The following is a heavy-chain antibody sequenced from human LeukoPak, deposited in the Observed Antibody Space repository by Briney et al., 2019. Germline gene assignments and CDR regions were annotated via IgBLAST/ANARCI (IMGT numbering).Heavy chain of an antibody. CDR3: ARQIAVVEPTDPNWFDS. V-gene: IGHV4-39*07. CDR2: IFHSGST. J-gene: IGHJ5*01. D-gene: IGHD2-21*01. Sequence: SETLSLTCSVSDDSITSSNFYWAWIRQPPEKGLEWIGSIFHSGSTYYSPSLESRLTMALDTSTGHFSLRLTSVTAADTAIYYCARQIAVVEPTDPNWFDSWGQGTLVTVSS. CDR1: DDSITSSNFY.